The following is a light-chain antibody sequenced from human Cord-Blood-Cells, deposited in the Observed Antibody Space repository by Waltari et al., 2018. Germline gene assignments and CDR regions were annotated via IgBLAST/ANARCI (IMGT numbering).Light chain of an antibody. CDR1: QSVSSY. J-gene: IGKJ4*01. V-gene: IGKV3-11*01. CDR3: QQRSNWPLT. Sequence: EIVLTQSPATLSLSPGERATLSCRASQSVSSYLAWYQQKPGQAPRLLIYDASNRATGSPARFSGGGSGTDFNLTISSLEPEDFAVYYCQQRSNWPLTFGGGTKVEIK. CDR2: DAS.